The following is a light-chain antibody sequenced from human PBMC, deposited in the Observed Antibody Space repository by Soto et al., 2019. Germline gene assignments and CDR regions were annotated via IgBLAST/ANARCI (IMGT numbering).Light chain of an antibody. Sequence: QSVLTQPPSASGTPGQRVTISCSGSRSNIGNNAVSWYQQLPGTAPKLLIYNNNQRPSGVPDRFSGSKSGTSASLAISGLQYEEEADYYCAAWDDSLNDRVVFGGGTKLTVL. CDR3: AAWDDSLNDRVV. J-gene: IGLJ3*02. CDR1: RSNIGNNA. V-gene: IGLV1-44*01. CDR2: NNN.